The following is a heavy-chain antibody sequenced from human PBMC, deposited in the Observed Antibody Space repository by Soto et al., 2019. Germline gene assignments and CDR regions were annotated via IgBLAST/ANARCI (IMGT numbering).Heavy chain of an antibody. CDR1: GGSISSGVYY. V-gene: IGHV4-31*03. D-gene: IGHD3-10*01. J-gene: IGHJ3*02. CDR3: ARDRATMVRGVIKGDAFDI. CDR2: IYYSGST. Sequence: LSLTCTVSGGSISSGVYYWSWIRQHPGKGLEWVGYIYYSGSTYYNPSLKSRVTISVDTSKNQFSLKLSSVTAADTAVYYCARDRATMVRGVIKGDAFDIWGQGTMVTVSS.